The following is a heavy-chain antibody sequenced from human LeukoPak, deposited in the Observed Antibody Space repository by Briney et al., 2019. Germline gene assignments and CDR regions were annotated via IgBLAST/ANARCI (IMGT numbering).Heavy chain of an antibody. V-gene: IGHV4-39*01. CDR1: GGSISSSSYY. CDR3: ARLSYSSGWYYFDY. J-gene: IGHJ4*02. CDR2: IYYSGST. Sequence: SETLSLTCTVSGGSISSSSYYWGWIRQPPGKGLEWIGSIYYSGSTYYNPSLKSRVTISVDTSKNQFSLKLSSVTAADTAVYYCARLSYSSGWYYFDYWGQGALVTVSS. D-gene: IGHD6-19*01.